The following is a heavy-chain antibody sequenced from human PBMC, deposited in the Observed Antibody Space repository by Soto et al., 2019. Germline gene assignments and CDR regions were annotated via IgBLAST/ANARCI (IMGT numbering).Heavy chain of an antibody. V-gene: IGHV1-46*03. CDR1: GDSITNYF. D-gene: IGHD2-21*01. Sequence: QVQLVQSGAEVKKPGASVKVSCKASGDSITNYFMHWVRQAPGQGLEWMGMISPSGDATAYTQKFQGRVTMTRDTAAGTVYMELSSLRSEDTAVYYCVRRMWPRYYFDYWGQGTLVTVSS. J-gene: IGHJ4*02. CDR3: VRRMWPRYYFDY. CDR2: ISPSGDAT.